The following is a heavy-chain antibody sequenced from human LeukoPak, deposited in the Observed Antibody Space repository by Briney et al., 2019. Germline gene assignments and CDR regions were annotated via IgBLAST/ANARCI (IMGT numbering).Heavy chain of an antibody. CDR1: GFTFGDYA. CDR2: IKSKTDGGTT. D-gene: IGHD6-13*01. V-gene: IGHV3-15*01. CDR3: LLASAAALVSH. J-gene: IGHJ4*02. Sequence: GGSLRLSCTASGFTFGDYAMSWFRQAPGKGLEWVGRIKSKTDGGTTDYAAPVKGRFTISRDDSKNTLYLQMNSLKTEDTAVYYCLLASAAALVSHWGQGTLATVSS.